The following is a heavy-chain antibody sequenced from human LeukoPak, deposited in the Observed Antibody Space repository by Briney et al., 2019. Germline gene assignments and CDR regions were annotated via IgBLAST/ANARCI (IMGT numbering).Heavy chain of an antibody. CDR1: GFTFISSA. CDR2: IVVGSGNT. J-gene: IGHJ4*02. V-gene: IGHV1-58*01. D-gene: IGHD3-22*01. CDR3: AADPSDSSGYRYYFDY. Sequence: SVKVSCKTSGFTFISSAVQWVRQARGQRLEWIGWIVVGSGNTNYAQKFQERVTITRDMSTSTAYMELSSLRSEDTAVYYCAADPSDSSGYRYYFDYWGQGTLVTVSS.